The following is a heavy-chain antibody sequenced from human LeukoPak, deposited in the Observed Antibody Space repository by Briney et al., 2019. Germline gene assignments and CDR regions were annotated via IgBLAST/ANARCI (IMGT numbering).Heavy chain of an antibody. CDR2: ISYDGSNK. CDR1: GFTFSSYA. J-gene: IGHJ3*02. CDR3: ASGYSSGWYSGSDAFDI. Sequence: TGGSLRLSCAASGFTFSSYAMHWVRQAPGKGLEWVAVISYDGSNKYYADSVKGRFTISRDNSKNTLYLQMNSLRAEDTAVYYCASGYSSGWYSGSDAFDIWGQGTMVTVSS. D-gene: IGHD6-19*01. V-gene: IGHV3-30-3*01.